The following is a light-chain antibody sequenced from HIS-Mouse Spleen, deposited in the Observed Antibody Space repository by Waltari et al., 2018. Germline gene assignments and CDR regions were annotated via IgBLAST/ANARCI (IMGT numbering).Light chain of an antibody. Sequence: GSPGQSVTISCTGTSSDVGGYNYVSWYQQHPGKAPKLMIYDVSKRPSGVPDRFSGSKSGNTASLTISGLQAEDEADYYCGSYAGSYTFSGYVFGTGTKVTVL. CDR1: SSDVGGYNY. CDR2: DVS. J-gene: IGLJ1*01. CDR3: GSYAGSYTFSGYV. V-gene: IGLV2-11*01.